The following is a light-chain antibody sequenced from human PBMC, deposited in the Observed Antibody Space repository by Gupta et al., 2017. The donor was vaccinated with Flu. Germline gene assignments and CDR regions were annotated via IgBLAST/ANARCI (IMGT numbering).Light chain of an antibody. CDR3: QVWDTNNNLPV. CDR2: DDN. CDR1: NIRSKS. V-gene: IGLV3-21*02. Sequence: GGNNIRSKSGHWYQQKPGQDPVMAVYDDNDRPAGIPERVSGSNSGNTATLTITRVEAGDEADYFCQVWDTNNNLPVFGGGTQLTVL. J-gene: IGLJ7*01.